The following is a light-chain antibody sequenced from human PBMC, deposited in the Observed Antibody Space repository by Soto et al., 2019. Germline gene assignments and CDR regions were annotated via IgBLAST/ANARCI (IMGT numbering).Light chain of an antibody. CDR3: SSYTSSSTPVV. J-gene: IGLJ2*01. CDR1: SSDAGGYNY. CDR2: EVS. V-gene: IGLV2-14*01. Sequence: QSALTQPASVSGSPGQSISISCTGTSSDAGGYNYVSWYQQHPGKAPKLMIYEVSNRPSGVSNRFSGSKSGNTASLTISGLQAEDEAVYYCSSYTSSSTPVVFGGGTKLTVL.